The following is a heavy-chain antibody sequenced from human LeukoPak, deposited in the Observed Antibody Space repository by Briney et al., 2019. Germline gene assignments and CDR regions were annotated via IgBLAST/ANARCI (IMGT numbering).Heavy chain of an antibody. Sequence: ASVKVSCKASGYTFTSYYMHWVRQAPGQGLEWMGIINPSGGSTSYAQKFQGRVTMTRDMSTSTVYMELSSLRSEDTAVYYCASWRWLQLGAFDIWGQGTMVTVSS. D-gene: IGHD5-24*01. V-gene: IGHV1-46*01. CDR3: ASWRWLQLGAFDI. CDR1: GYTFTSYY. CDR2: INPSGGST. J-gene: IGHJ3*02.